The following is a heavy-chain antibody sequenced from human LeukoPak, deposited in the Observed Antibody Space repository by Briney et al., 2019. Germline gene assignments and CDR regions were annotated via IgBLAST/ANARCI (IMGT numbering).Heavy chain of an antibody. CDR3: AKVSWGSGSYYRGGWVLINVYYFDY. CDR2: ISGSGGST. J-gene: IGHJ4*02. CDR1: GFTFGDYS. Sequence: GGSLRLSCTASGFTFGDYSLSWVRQAPGKGLEWVSAISGSGGSTYYADSVKGRFTISRDNSKNTLYLQMNSLRAEDTAVYYCAKVSWGSGSYYRGGWVLINVYYFDYWGQGTLVTVSS. V-gene: IGHV3-23*01. D-gene: IGHD3-10*01.